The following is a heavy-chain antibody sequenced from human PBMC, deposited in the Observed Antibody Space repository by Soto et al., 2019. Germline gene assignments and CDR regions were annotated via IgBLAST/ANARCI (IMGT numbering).Heavy chain of an antibody. CDR1: GYTFTSSG. CDR2: ISPYNGNT. CDR3: ARGPLTGYPYYFDY. Sequence: QVQLVQSGAEVKNVGASVKVSCKASGYTFTSSGISWVRQAPGQGLEWMGWISPYNGNTKYAQKLQGTVTMTTDTSTSTAYMELRSLRSDDSAVYYCARGPLTGYPYYFDYWGQGTLVTVSS. J-gene: IGHJ4*02. D-gene: IGHD3-9*01. V-gene: IGHV1-18*01.